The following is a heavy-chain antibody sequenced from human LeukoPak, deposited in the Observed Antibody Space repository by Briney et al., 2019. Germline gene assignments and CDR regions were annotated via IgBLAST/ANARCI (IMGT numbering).Heavy chain of an antibody. CDR3: ARDRGWAGYTYGFYY. CDR2: IIPIFGTA. V-gene: IGHV1-69*13. Sequence: ASVKVSCKASGGTFSSYAISWVRQAPGQGLEWMGGIIPIFGTANYAQKFQGRVTITADESTSTAYMELSGPRSEDTAVYYCARDRGWAGYTYGFYYWGQGTLVTVSS. D-gene: IGHD5-18*01. J-gene: IGHJ4*02. CDR1: GGTFSSYA.